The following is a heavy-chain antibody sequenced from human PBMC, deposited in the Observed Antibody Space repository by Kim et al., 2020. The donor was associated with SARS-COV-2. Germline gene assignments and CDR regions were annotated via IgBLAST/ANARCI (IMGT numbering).Heavy chain of an antibody. CDR3: ARSWDLDY. Sequence: GGSLRLSCAASGFTFSSFWMNWVRQAPGKGLEWVANIKQDGSEKYYVDSVKDRFTISRDNAKNSLFLQMNSLRAEDAAVYYCARSWDLDYWGQGTLVTVSS. D-gene: IGHD6-13*01. CDR2: IKQDGSEK. J-gene: IGHJ4*02. V-gene: IGHV3-7*01. CDR1: GFTFSSFW.